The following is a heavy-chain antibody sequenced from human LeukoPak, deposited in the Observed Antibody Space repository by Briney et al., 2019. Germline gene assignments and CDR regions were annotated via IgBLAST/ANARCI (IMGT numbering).Heavy chain of an antibody. J-gene: IGHJ4*02. Sequence: GGSLRLSCAASGFTFSMYWMSWVRQAPGKGLEWVANIKQDGSEKYYVDSVKGRFTISRDNAKNSLYLQMNSLRAEDTAVYYCARELAGGSFGYWGQGTLVTVSS. CDR3: ARELAGGSFGY. D-gene: IGHD7-27*01. CDR1: GFTFSMYW. V-gene: IGHV3-7*01. CDR2: IKQDGSEK.